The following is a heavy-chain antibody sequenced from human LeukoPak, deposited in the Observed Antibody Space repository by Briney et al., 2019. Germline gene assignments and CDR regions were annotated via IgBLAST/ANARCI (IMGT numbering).Heavy chain of an antibody. CDR1: GGSISSYY. CDR2: IYYSGST. Sequence: PSETLSLTCTVSGGSISSYYWSWIRQPPGKGLEWIGYIYYSGSTNYNPSLKSRVTISVDTSKNQFSLKLSSVTAADTAVYYCAKPTDGGYTCAYCYYYYMDVWGKGTTVTISS. D-gene: IGHD5-18*01. CDR3: AKPTDGGYTCAYCYYYYMDV. V-gene: IGHV4-59*01. J-gene: IGHJ6*03.